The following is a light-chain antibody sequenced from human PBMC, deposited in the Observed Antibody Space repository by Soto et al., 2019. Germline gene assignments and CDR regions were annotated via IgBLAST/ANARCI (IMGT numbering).Light chain of an antibody. CDR1: QSVYNW. V-gene: IGKV1-5*01. CDR2: DAS. J-gene: IGKJ1*01. CDR3: QQYNSYSSPT. Sequence: DIQMTQSPSTLSASVGDRVTITCRASQSVYNWLAWYQQKPGKAPKLLIYDASSLESGVPSRFSGSGSGTEFTLTISSLQPDDFATYYCQQYNSYSSPTFGQGTKVDIK.